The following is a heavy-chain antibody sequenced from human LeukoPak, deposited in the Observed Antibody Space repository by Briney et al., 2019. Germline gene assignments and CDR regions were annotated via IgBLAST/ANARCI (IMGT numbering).Heavy chain of an antibody. D-gene: IGHD3-22*01. CDR2: IIPIFGTA. Sequence: VASVTVSCKASGGTFSSYAISWVRQAPGQGLEWMGGIIPIFGTANYAQKFQGRVTITTDESTSTAYMELNSLRAEDTAVYFCAKRGVVIRVILVGFHKEAYYFDSWGQGALVTVSS. J-gene: IGHJ4*02. CDR3: AKRGVVIRVILVGFHKEAYYFDS. V-gene: IGHV1-69*05. CDR1: GGTFSSYA.